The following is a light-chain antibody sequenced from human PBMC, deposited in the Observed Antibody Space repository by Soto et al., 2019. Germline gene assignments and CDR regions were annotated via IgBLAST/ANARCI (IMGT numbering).Light chain of an antibody. Sequence: DIQMTQSPSTLSASLGERATLSCRASENISVSLAWYQQKPGKAPKLLIYKASTLHSGVPSRFSGGGPGTEFTLTISSLQPDDFATYYCQQYNSYSTFGQGTKVDIK. J-gene: IGKJ1*01. CDR1: ENISVS. CDR3: QQYNSYST. CDR2: KAS. V-gene: IGKV1-5*03.